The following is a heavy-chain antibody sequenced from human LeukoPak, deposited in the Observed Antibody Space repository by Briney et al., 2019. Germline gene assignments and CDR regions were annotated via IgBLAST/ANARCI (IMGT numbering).Heavy chain of an antibody. CDR3: ARDLVGFGNWFDP. CDR1: GYTFTSYY. V-gene: IGHV1-46*01. J-gene: IGHJ5*02. D-gene: IGHD3-10*01. CDR2: INPSGGST. Sequence: GASLKVSCKASGYTFTSYYMHWVRQAPGQGLEGMGIINPSGGSTSYAQKFQGRVTMTRDMSTSTVYMELSSLRSEDTAVYYCARDLVGFGNWFDPWGQGTLVTVSS.